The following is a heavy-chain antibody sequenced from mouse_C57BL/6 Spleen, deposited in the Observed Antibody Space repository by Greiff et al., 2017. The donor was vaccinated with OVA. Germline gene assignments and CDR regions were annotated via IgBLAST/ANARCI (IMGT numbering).Heavy chain of an antibody. CDR3: ARGDSTVVAD. V-gene: IGHV1-69*01. D-gene: IGHD1-1*01. CDR1: GYTFTSYW. Sequence: VQLQQPGAELVMPGASVKLSCKASGYTFTSYWMHWVKQRPGQGLEWIGEIDPSDSYTNYNQKFKGKSTLTVDKSSSTAYMQLSSLTSEDSAVYYCARGDSTVVADWGQGTTLTVSS. J-gene: IGHJ2*01. CDR2: IDPSDSYT.